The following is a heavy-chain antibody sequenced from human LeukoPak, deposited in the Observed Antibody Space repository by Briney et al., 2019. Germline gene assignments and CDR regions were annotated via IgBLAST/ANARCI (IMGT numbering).Heavy chain of an antibody. J-gene: IGHJ3*02. Sequence: SQTLSLTCAVSGGSISSGGYCWSWLRQPPGKGLEWIGYIYHSGSTYYNPSLKSRVTISVDRSKNQFSLKLSSVTAADTAVYYCARNNIVGAIVIGAFDIWGQGTMVTVAS. D-gene: IGHD1-26*01. CDR1: GGSISSGGYC. CDR2: IYHSGST. V-gene: IGHV4-30-2*01. CDR3: ARNNIVGAIVIGAFDI.